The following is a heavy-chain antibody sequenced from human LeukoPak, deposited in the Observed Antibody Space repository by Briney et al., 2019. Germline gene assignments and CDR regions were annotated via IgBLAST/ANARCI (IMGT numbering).Heavy chain of an antibody. J-gene: IGHJ4*02. D-gene: IGHD2-15*01. CDR3: AREPDCSGGSCYLRSFDY. V-gene: IGHV3-21*01. CDR2: ISSSSSYI. Sequence: TPGGSLRLSCAASGFSFTSYSMNWVRQAPGKGLEWVSPISSSSSYIYYADSVKGRFTISRDNAKNSLYLQMNSLRAEDTAVYFCAREPDCSGGSCYLRSFDYWGQGILVTVSS. CDR1: GFSFTSYS.